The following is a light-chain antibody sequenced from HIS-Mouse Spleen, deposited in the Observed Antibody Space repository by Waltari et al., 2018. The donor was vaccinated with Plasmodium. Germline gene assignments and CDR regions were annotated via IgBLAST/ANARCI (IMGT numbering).Light chain of an antibody. J-gene: IGLJ3*02. CDR3: CSYAGSSTLV. CDR1: SSDVWGYNL. Sequence: QSALTQPASASGSPGQSLTISCTRPSSDVWGYNLVPWYQQHPGKAPKLMIYEGSKRPSGVSNRFSGSKSGNTASLTISGLQAEDEADYYCCSYAGSSTLVFGGGTKLTVL. CDR2: EGS. V-gene: IGLV2-23*01.